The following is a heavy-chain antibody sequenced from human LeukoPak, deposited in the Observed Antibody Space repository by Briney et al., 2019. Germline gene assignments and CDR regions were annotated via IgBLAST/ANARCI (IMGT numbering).Heavy chain of an antibody. Sequence: PSETLSLTCTVSGYSISSGYYWGWIRQPPGKGLEWIGSIYHSGSTYYNPSLKSRVTISVDTSKNQFSLKLSSVTAADTAVYYCAVAVAGLPIDYWGQGTLVTVSS. J-gene: IGHJ4*02. V-gene: IGHV4-38-2*02. CDR1: GYSISSGYY. CDR3: AVAVAGLPIDY. D-gene: IGHD6-19*01. CDR2: IYHSGST.